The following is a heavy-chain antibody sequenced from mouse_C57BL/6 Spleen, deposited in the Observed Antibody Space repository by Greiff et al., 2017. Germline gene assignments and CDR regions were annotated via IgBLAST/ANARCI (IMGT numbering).Heavy chain of an antibody. CDR2: INPGSGGT. V-gene: IGHV1-54*01. Sequence: VQLQQSGAELVRPGTSVKVSCKASGYAFTNSLIEWVKQRPGQGLEWIGVINPGSGGTNYNEKFKGKATLTAAKSSSTAYMQLRSLTSENSAVYFCARKGLYDYDRGDAMDYWGQGTSVTVSS. CDR3: ARKGLYDYDRGDAMDY. D-gene: IGHD2-4*01. J-gene: IGHJ4*01. CDR1: GYAFTNSL.